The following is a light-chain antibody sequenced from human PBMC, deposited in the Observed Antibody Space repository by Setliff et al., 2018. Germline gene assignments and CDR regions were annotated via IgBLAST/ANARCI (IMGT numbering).Light chain of an antibody. CDR1: GSDVGGYGY. Sequence: QSVLTQPASVSGSPGQTIILSCTGTGSDVGGYGYISWYQLHPGKVPKLMIYDVINRPSGVSDRFSGSKSGNTASLTISGLQAEDEATYYCISYLYSQTLYVFGTGTKVTVL. CDR2: DVI. CDR3: ISYLYSQTLYV. J-gene: IGLJ1*01. V-gene: IGLV2-14*03.